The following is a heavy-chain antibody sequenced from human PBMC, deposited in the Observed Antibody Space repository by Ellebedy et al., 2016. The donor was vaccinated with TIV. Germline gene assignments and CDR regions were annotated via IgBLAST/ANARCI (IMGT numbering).Heavy chain of an antibody. CDR2: ISGSGDHR. CDR3: AKVGYNYVQSYFDY. Sequence: GESLKISCAASGFTFSSYAMSWVRQAPGKGLEWVSGISGSGDHRHYADSVKGRFTISRDNSKKTLNLQMNSLRAEDSAVYYCAKVGYNYVQSYFDYWGQGALVTVSS. J-gene: IGHJ4*02. D-gene: IGHD5-18*01. V-gene: IGHV3-23*01. CDR1: GFTFSSYA.